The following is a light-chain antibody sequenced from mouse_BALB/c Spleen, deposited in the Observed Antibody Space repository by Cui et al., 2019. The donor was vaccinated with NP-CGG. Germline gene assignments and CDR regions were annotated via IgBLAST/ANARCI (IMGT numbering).Light chain of an antibody. CDR2: GTN. CDR3: ALWCSNHWV. CDR1: TGAVTTSNY. V-gene: IGLV1*01. J-gene: IGLJ1*01. Sequence: QAVVTQESALTTSPGETVTLTCRSSTGAVTTSNYANWVQEKPGHLFTGLIGGTNNRAPGVPARFSGSLIGDKAALTITGAQTEDEAIYFCALWCSNHWVFGGGTKLTVL.